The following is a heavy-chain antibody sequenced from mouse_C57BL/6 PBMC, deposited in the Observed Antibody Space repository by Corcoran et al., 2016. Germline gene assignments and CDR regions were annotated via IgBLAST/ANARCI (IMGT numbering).Heavy chain of an antibody. Sequence: QIQLVQSGPELKKPGETVKISCKASGYTFTTYGMSWVKQAPGKGLKWMGWINTYSGVPTYADDFKGRFAFSLETSASTAYLQINNLKNEDTATYFCAREGDYYGRSPYAMDYWGQGTSVTVSS. D-gene: IGHD1-1*01. CDR2: INTYSGVP. J-gene: IGHJ4*01. V-gene: IGHV9-3*01. CDR3: AREGDYYGRSPYAMDY. CDR1: GYTFTTYG.